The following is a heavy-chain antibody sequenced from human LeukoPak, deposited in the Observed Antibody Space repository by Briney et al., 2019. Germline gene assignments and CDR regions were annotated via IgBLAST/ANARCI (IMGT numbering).Heavy chain of an antibody. J-gene: IGHJ4*02. CDR1: GFIFSDYY. CDR2: ISYDGSNK. CDR3: ARDYILTGYLDY. Sequence: GGSLRLSCAASGFIFSDYYMTWIRQAPGKGLEWVAVISYDGSNKYYADSVKGRFTISRDNSKNTLYLQMNSLRAEDTAVYYCARDYILTGYLDYWGQGTLVTVSS. V-gene: IGHV3-30*03. D-gene: IGHD3-9*01.